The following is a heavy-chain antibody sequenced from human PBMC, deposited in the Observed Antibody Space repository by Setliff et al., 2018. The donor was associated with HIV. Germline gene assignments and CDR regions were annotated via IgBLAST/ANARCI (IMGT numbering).Heavy chain of an antibody. CDR3: ARVADGYNSYFDY. CDR1: GFIFSSYW. D-gene: IGHD5-18*01. J-gene: IGHJ4*02. Sequence: GESLKISCTASGFIFSSYWMSWVRQAPGKGLEWVANIKQGGSEKYYVDSVKGRFTMSRDNAKNSLFLQMHSLRAEDTAVYYCARVADGYNSYFDYWGQGTVVTVSS. V-gene: IGHV3-7*01. CDR2: IKQGGSEK.